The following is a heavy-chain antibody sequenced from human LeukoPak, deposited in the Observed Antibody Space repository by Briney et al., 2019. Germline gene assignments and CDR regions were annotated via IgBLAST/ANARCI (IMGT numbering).Heavy chain of an antibody. V-gene: IGHV3-48*02. CDR3: ARDGSGSYSPYYYYGMDV. J-gene: IGHJ6*02. CDR2: ISSSSSTI. D-gene: IGHD3-10*01. CDR1: GFTFSSYS. Sequence: PGGSLRLSCAASGFTFSSYSMNWVRQAPGKGLEWVSYISSSSSTIYYADSVKGRFTISRDNAKNSLYLQMNSLRDEDTAVYYCARDGSGSYSPYYYYGMDVWGQGTTVTVSS.